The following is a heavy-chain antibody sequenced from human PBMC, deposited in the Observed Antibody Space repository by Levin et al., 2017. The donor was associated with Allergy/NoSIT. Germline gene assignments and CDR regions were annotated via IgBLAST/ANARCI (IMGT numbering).Heavy chain of an antibody. J-gene: IGHJ3*02. V-gene: IGHV3-9*01. CDR1: GFTFDDDA. D-gene: IGHD3-22*01. CDR2: ISWNSGSI. Sequence: SLKISCAASGFTFDDDAMHWVRQAPGKGLEWVSGISWNSGSIDYADSVKGRFTISRDNAKNSLYLQMNSLRAEDTALYYCAKDLGRITMIPDAFDIWGKGTMVTVSS. CDR3: AKDLGRITMIPDAFDI.